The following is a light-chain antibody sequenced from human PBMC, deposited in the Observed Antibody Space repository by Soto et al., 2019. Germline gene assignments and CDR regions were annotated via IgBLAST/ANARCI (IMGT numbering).Light chain of an antibody. CDR1: QSVLYSSNNKNY. CDR2: WAS. CDR3: QQYYDAPQN. J-gene: IGKJ1*01. Sequence: DIVMTQSPDSLAVSLGERATINCKSSQSVLYSSNNKNYLAWYQQKPGQPPKLLIYWASTRESGVPDRFSGSGSGTHFTLTISSLQAEDVAVYYFQQYYDAPQNFGQGTKVEIK. V-gene: IGKV4-1*01.